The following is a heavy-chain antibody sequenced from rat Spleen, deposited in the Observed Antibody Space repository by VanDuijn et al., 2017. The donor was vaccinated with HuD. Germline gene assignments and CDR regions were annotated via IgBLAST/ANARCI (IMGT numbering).Heavy chain of an antibody. CDR1: GFTFSDYG. CDR2: ISYGDSSGHSST. Sequence: EVQLVESGGGLVQPGRSLKLSCAASGFTFSDYGMAWVRKAPTKGLEWVATISYGDSSGHSSTYYRDSVKGRFTLSRDNAKSTLYLQMNSLRSEDTATYYCARQRGPSWFAYWGQGTLVTVSS. J-gene: IGHJ3*01. D-gene: IGHD3-1*01. CDR3: ARQRGPSWFAY. V-gene: IGHV5-29*01.